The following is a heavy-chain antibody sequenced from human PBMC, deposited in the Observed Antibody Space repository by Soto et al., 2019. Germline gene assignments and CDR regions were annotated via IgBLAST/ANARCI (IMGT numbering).Heavy chain of an antibody. D-gene: IGHD6-6*01. J-gene: IGHJ6*02. CDR1: GYTFTSYG. V-gene: IGHV1-18*04. CDR3: ARAPELGARYYYGMDV. CDR2: ISAYNGNT. Sequence: QVQLVQSGAEVKKPGASVKVSGKASGYTFTSYGISWVRQAPGQGLEWMGWISAYNGNTNYAQKLQGRVTMTTDTSTSTAYMELRSLSSDDTAVYYCARAPELGARYYYGMDVWGQGTTVTVSS.